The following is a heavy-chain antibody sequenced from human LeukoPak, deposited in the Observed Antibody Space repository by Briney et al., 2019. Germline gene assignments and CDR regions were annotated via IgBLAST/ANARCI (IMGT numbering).Heavy chain of an antibody. V-gene: IGHV3-23*01. CDR1: GFTFSPYA. Sequence: PGGSLRLSCAASGFTFSPYAMTWVRRAPGKGLDWVSSISGAANTFYYADSVKGRFTISRDNSKNTLYLQMNSLRADDTAVYYCAKQGSDTSPKYHDYWGYGTLVTVSS. D-gene: IGHD2-2*01. J-gene: IGHJ4*01. CDR2: ISGAANTF. CDR3: AKQGSDTSPKYHDY.